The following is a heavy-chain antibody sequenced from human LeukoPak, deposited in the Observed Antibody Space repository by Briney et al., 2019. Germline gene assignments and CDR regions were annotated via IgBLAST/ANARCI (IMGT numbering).Heavy chain of an antibody. J-gene: IGHJ4*02. Sequence: SETLSLTCAVYGGSFSAYYWSWIRQPPGKGLEWIGEINHSGSTNYNPSLKSRVTISVDTSKNQFSLKLSSVTAADTAVYYCARVRDGYNSYYFDYWGQGTLVTVSS. CDR2: INHSGST. CDR3: ARVRDGYNSYYFDY. V-gene: IGHV4-34*01. D-gene: IGHD5-24*01. CDR1: GGSFSAYY.